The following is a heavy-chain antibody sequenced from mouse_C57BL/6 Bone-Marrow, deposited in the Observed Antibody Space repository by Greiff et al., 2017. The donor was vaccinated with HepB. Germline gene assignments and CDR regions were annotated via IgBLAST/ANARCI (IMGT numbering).Heavy chain of an antibody. CDR3: ARDGGYYEDYAMDY. CDR2: INPSTGGT. J-gene: IGHJ4*01. Sequence: VQLKESGPELVKPGASEKISCKASGYSFTGYYMNWVKQSPEKSLEWIGEINPSTGGTTYNQKFKAKATLTVDKSSSTAYMQLKSLTSEDSAVYYCARDGGYYEDYAMDYWGQGTSVTVSS. V-gene: IGHV1-42*01. CDR1: GYSFTGYY. D-gene: IGHD2-3*01.